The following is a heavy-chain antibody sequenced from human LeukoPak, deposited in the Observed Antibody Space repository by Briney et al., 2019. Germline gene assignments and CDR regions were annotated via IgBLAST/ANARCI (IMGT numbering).Heavy chain of an antibody. V-gene: IGHV3-23*01. CDR1: GFTFSSYA. Sequence: GGFLRLSCAASGFTFSSYAMSWVRQAPGKGLEWVSTISGSGGTGTYYADSVKGRFTISRDNSKSTLYLPMNSLRAEDTAVYYCVKDRGGSPFYGMDVWGQGTTVTVSS. J-gene: IGHJ6*02. CDR2: ISGSGGTGT. CDR3: VKDRGGSPFYGMDV. D-gene: IGHD1-26*01.